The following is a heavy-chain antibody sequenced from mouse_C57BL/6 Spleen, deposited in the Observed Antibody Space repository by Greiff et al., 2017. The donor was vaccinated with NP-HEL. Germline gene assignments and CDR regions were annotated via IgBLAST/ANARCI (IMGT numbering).Heavy chain of an antibody. CDR1: GYTFTSYG. J-gene: IGHJ1*03. CDR3: ARRDYGSRDWYFDV. CDR2: IYPRSGNT. D-gene: IGHD1-1*01. V-gene: IGHV1-81*01. Sequence: QVQLKESGAELARPGASVKLSCKASGYTFTSYGISWVKQRTGQGLEWIGEIYPRSGNTYYNEKFKGKATLTADKSSSTAYMELRSLTSEDSAVYFCARRDYGSRDWYFDVWGTGTTVTVSS.